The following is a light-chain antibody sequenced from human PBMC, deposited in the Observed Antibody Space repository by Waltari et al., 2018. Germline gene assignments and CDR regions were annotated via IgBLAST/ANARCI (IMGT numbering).Light chain of an antibody. CDR3: QHNLRLPVT. Sequence: EIVLPQSPGTLSLSPGETATLSCRASQSVGRSLVWYQQKPGQAPRRRSFAATTRATGIPDRFSGSGSGTDFSLTISRLEPEDFAVYYCQHNLRLPVTFGQGTKVEFK. CDR1: QSVGRS. J-gene: IGKJ1*01. CDR2: AAT. V-gene: IGKV3-20*01.